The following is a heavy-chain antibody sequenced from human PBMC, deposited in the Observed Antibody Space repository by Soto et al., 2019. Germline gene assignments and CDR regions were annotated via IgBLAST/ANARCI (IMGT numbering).Heavy chain of an antibody. J-gene: IGHJ4*02. CDR2: ISGSGGST. CDR3: AFSSGLLPFDY. CDR1: GFTFSSYA. D-gene: IGHD6-19*01. Sequence: GGSLRLSCAASGFTFSSYAMSWVRQAPGKGLEWVSAISGSGGSTEYADSVKGRFTISRDNSKNTLYLQMNSLRAEDTAVYYCAFSSGLLPFDYWGQGTMVTVSS. V-gene: IGHV3-23*01.